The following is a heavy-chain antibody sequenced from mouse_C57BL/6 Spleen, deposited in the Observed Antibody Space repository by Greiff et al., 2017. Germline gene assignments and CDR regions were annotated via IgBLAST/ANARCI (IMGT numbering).Heavy chain of an antibody. V-gene: IGHV1-80*01. CDR2: IYPGDGDP. J-gene: IGHJ3*01. CDR1: GYAFSSYW. Sequence: VQLQQSGAELVKPGASVKISCKASGYAFSSYWMNWVKQRPGKGLEWIGQIYPGDGDPNYNGKFKGKATLTADKSSSTAYMQLSSLTSEDSAVFFYARARGSNYVGFAYWGQGTLVTVSA. CDR3: ARARGSNYVGFAY. D-gene: IGHD2-5*01.